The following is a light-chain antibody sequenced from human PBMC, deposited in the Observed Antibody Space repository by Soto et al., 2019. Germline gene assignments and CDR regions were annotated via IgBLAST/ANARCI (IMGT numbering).Light chain of an antibody. J-gene: IGKJ1*01. CDR3: QQRSSWPPT. CDR2: DAS. Sequence: ENALTQSPATLSLSPGERATLSCRASQSVSRYLAWYQQQPGQAPRLLIYDASDRATGIPARFSGSGSGTDFALTISSLESEDFAVYFCQQRSSWPPTFGQGTKVEIK. V-gene: IGKV3-11*01. CDR1: QSVSRY.